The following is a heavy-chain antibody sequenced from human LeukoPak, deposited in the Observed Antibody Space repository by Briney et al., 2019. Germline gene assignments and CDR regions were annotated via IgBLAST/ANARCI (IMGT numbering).Heavy chain of an antibody. D-gene: IGHD2-15*01. CDR2: ISSSSSYI. V-gene: IGHV3-21*01. Sequence: TPGGSLRLSCAASGFTFSSYSMNWVRQAPGKGLEWVSSISSSSSYIYYADSVKGRFTISRDNAKNSLYLQMNSLRAEDTAVYYCARVQYCSGGSCEHMDVWGQGTTVTVSS. J-gene: IGHJ6*02. CDR3: ARVQYCSGGSCEHMDV. CDR1: GFTFSSYS.